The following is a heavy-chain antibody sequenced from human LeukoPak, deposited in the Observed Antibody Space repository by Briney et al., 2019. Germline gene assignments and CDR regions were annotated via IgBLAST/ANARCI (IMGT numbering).Heavy chain of an antibody. CDR3: ASGGWLLWGWFDP. J-gene: IGHJ5*02. D-gene: IGHD3-3*01. CDR1: GFTLSSYA. Sequence: GGSLRLSCAASGFTLSSYAMHWVRQAPGKGLEWVAVISYDGSNKYYADSVKGRFTISRDNSKNTLYLQMNSLRAEDTAVYYCASGGWLLWGWFDPWGQGTLVTVSS. V-gene: IGHV3-30*04. CDR2: ISYDGSNK.